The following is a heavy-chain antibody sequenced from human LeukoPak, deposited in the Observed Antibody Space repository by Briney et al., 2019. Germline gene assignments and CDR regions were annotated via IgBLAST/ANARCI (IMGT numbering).Heavy chain of an antibody. Sequence: SETLSLTCTVSGGSISMSTYSWGWIRQPPGRGLEWIGSIYYSGSTYSNPSLKSRVTISVDTSKNQFSLKLRSVTAADTAVYYCARHRGVGASFDYWGQGTLVAVSS. CDR3: ARHRGVGASFDY. CDR1: GGSISMSTYS. J-gene: IGHJ4*02. V-gene: IGHV4-39*01. CDR2: IYYSGST. D-gene: IGHD1-26*01.